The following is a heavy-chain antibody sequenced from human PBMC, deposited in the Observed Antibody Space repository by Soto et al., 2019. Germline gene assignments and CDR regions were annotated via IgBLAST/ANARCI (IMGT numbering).Heavy chain of an antibody. D-gene: IGHD2-15*01. CDR1: GGTFSSYA. J-gene: IGHJ4*02. CDR2: IIPIFGTA. Sequence: ASVKVSCKASGGTFSSYAISWVRQAPGQGLEWMGGIIPIFGTANYAQKFQGRVTITADESTSTAYMELSSLRSEDTAVYYCARDRCSGGSCYVDYWGQGTLVTVSS. CDR3: ARDRCSGGSCYVDY. V-gene: IGHV1-69*13.